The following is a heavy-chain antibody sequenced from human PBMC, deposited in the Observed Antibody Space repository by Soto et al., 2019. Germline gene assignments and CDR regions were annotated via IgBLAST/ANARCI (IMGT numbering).Heavy chain of an antibody. V-gene: IGHV4-59*01. D-gene: IGHD5-12*01. J-gene: IGHJ4*02. CDR2: IYYSGST. CDR1: GGSISSYY. Sequence: SETLSLTCTVSGGSISSYYWSWIRQPPGKGLEWIGYIYYSGSTNYNPSLKSRVTISVDTSKNQFSLKLSSVTAADTAVYYCARGESGYDFNYFDYWGQGTLVTVSS. CDR3: ARGESGYDFNYFDY.